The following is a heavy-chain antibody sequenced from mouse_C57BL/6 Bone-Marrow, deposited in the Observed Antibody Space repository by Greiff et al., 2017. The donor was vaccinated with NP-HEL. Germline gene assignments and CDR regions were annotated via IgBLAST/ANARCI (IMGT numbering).Heavy chain of an antibody. CDR1: GYTFTGYW. CDR2: LLPGSGST. J-gene: IGHJ1*03. Sequence: QVQLQQSGAELMKPGASVTLSCKATGYTFTGYWIEWVKQRPGHGLEWIGELLPGSGSTNYTEKFKGKATFTADSSSNTSYMQLSSLTTEDAAIYYCASFGYFDVWGTGTTVTVSS. CDR3: ASFGYFDV. V-gene: IGHV1-9*01.